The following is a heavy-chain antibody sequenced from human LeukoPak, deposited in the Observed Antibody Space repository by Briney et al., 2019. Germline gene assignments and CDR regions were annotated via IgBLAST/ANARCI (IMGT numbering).Heavy chain of an antibody. D-gene: IGHD6-19*01. J-gene: IGHJ6*03. CDR2: IYYSGST. V-gene: IGHV4-59*01. CDR1: GGSINSYY. CDR3: ARAIGSGWRFYYYYYMDV. Sequence: SETLSLTCTVSGGSINSYYWSWIRQSPGKGLEWIGYIYYSGSTHYNPSLKSRVTISVDTSKNQFSLKLSSVTAADTAVYYCARAIGSGWRFYYYYYMDVWGKGTTVTISS.